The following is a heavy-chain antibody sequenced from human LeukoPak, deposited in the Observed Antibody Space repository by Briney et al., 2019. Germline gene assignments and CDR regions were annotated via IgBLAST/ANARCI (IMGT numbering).Heavy chain of an antibody. V-gene: IGHV5-51*01. D-gene: IGHD1-7*01. CDR1: GDSLSTYW. Sequence: GESLKISCKGSGDSLSTYWIAWVRQMPGKGLEWMGIIYPGDSDTRYSPPFQGQVTISADKSINTAYLQWSSLKASDTAMYYCARSYNWNYRRFDPWGQGTLVTVSS. CDR3: ARSYNWNYRRFDP. J-gene: IGHJ5*02. CDR2: IYPGDSDT.